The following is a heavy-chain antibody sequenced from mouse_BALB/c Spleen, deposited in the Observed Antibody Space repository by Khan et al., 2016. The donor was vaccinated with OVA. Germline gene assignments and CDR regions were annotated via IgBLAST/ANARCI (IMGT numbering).Heavy chain of an antibody. J-gene: IGHJ1*01. Sequence: EVMLVESGGGLVQPGGSRKLSCAASGFTFSNFGMHWVRQAPKKGLEWVAYMSSGSSTIYYVDTVKGRFTISSDNLKNILFLQMTSLRSEDTAMYYCARSGGNFHWYFDVWGAGTSVTVSS. V-gene: IGHV5-17*02. D-gene: IGHD3-1*01. CDR3: ARSGGNFHWYFDV. CDR2: MSSGSSTI. CDR1: GFTFSNFG.